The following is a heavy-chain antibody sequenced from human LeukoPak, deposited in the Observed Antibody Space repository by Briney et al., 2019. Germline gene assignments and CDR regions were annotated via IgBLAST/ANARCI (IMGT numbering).Heavy chain of an antibody. D-gene: IGHD3-10*01. CDR1: GGSISSSNW. J-gene: IGHJ6*03. V-gene: IGHV4-4*02. Sequence: PSVTLSLTCAVSGGSISSSNWWSWVRQPPGKGLEWIGEIYHSGGTNYNPSLKSRVTISVDKSKNQFSLKLSSVTAADTAVYYCARGKGSGKYYYYYYMDVWGKGTTVTISS. CDR3: ARGKGSGKYYYYYYMDV. CDR2: IYHSGGT.